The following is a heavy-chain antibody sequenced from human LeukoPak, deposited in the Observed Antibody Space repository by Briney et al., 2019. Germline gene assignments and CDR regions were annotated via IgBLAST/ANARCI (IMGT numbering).Heavy chain of an antibody. CDR1: GFTFSIYE. CDR3: ARRSGLDTFDI. V-gene: IGHV3-48*03. J-gene: IGHJ3*02. CDR2: ISSSGRTI. D-gene: IGHD6-25*01. Sequence: GGSLRLSCVASGFTFSIYEMNWVRQAPGKGLEWVSYISSSGRTIYYVDSVKGRFTISRDNAKNSLYLQMKSLRGEDTAVYYCARRSGLDTFDIWGQGTMVTVSS.